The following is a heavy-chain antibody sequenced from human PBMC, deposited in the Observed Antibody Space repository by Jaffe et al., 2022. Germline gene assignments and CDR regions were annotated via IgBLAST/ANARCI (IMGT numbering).Heavy chain of an antibody. CDR3: ARDMGHGDYVYCSGWFDP. CDR2: IIPIFGTA. J-gene: IGHJ5*02. D-gene: IGHD4-17*01. V-gene: IGHV1-69*01. Sequence: QVQLVQSGAEVKKPGSSVKVSCKASGGTFSSYAISWVRQAPGQGLEWMGGIIPIFGTANYAQKFQGRVTITADESTSTAYMELSSLRSEDTAVYYCARDMGHGDYVYCSGWFDPWGQGTLVTVSS. CDR1: GGTFSSYA.